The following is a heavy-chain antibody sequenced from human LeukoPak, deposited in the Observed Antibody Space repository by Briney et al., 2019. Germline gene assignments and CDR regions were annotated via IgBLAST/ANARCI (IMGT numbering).Heavy chain of an antibody. D-gene: IGHD6-13*01. Sequence: GGSLRLSCAACGFTVSSNYMSWVRQAPGKGLEWVSVIYSGGSTYYADSVKGRFTISRDNYKNTLYLQMNSLRAEDTAVYYCARERIAAAGGYYYMDVWGKGTTVTVSS. CDR3: ARERIAAAGGYYYMDV. V-gene: IGHV3-53*01. CDR2: IYSGGST. CDR1: GFTVSSNY. J-gene: IGHJ6*03.